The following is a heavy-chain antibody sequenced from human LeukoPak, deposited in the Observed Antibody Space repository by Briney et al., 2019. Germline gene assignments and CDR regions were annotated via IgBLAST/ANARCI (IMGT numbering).Heavy chain of an antibody. CDR2: IWYDGSNK. J-gene: IGHJ5*02. CDR1: GFTFSSYG. D-gene: IGHD2-2*01. CDR3: AAVPAAMTRFDP. Sequence: GGSLRLSCAASGFTFSSYGMHWVRQAPGKGLEWVAVIWYDGSNKYYADSVKGRFTISRDNAKNTLYLQMNSLRAEDTAVYYCAAVPAAMTRFDPWGQGTLVTVSS. V-gene: IGHV3-33*03.